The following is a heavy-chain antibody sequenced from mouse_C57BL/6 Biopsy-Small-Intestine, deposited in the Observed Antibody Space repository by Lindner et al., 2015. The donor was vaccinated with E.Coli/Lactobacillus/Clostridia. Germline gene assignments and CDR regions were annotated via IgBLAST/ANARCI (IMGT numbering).Heavy chain of an antibody. V-gene: IGHV1-82*01. J-gene: IGHJ2*01. Sequence: VQLQESGAELMKPGASVKLSCMASGYAFSSSWMNWVRQRPGKGLEWIGRIFPEDVETTYNGNSKGKATLTADKSSSTVSMQLSSLTSEDSAVYFCAREGGSSYLGVLDYWGQGTTLTVSS. CDR3: AREGGSSYLGVLDY. CDR1: GYAFSSSW. D-gene: IGHD1-1*01. CDR2: IFPEDVET.